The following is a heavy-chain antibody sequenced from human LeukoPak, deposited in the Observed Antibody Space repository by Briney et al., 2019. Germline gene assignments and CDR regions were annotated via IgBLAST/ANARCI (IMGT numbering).Heavy chain of an antibody. CDR2: IYYSGST. J-gene: IGHJ6*02. D-gene: IGHD3-3*01. V-gene: IGHV4-59*01. CDR1: GGSISSYY. Sequence: SETLSLTCTVSGGSISSYYWSWIRQPPGKGLEWIGYIYYSGSTNYNPSLKSRVTISVDTSKNQFSLKLSSVTAADTAVYYCARDRGYDFWSGYYNYYGMDVWGQGTTVTVSS. CDR3: ARDRGYDFWSGYYNYYGMDV.